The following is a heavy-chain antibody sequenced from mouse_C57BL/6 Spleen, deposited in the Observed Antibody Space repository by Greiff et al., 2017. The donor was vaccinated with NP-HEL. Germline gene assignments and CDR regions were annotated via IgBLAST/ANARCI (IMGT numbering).Heavy chain of an antibody. V-gene: IGHV1-62-2*01. J-gene: IGHJ4*01. CDR1: GYTFTNYT. CDR2: FYPGSGST. CDR3: ARDEDVDYGISGGSMDD. Sequence: VQLQQSGAELAKPGASVKLSCKASGYTFTNYTISWVKQSTGQGLEWIGEFYPGSGSTNYNEKFKDKATLTADKSSSTAYMELRSLTSEDSAVYFCARDEDVDYGISGGSMDDWGQGTSVTVSS. D-gene: IGHD2-1*01.